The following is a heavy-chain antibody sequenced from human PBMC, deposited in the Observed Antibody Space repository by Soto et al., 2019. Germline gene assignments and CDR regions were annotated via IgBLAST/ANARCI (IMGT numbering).Heavy chain of an antibody. J-gene: IGHJ6*02. CDR2: VIPVFGLA. V-gene: IGHV1-69*10. CDR1: GGTFSSYA. CDR3: ARGKSYYGSGKGIYDYYSLDV. D-gene: IGHD3-10*01. Sequence: SVKVSCKSSGGTFSSYAISWVRQAPGQGLEWMGGVIPVFGLATYAQKVQGRVTITADKSTNTAYMEVSSLRSEDTAVYYCARGKSYYGSGKGIYDYYSLDVWGQGTAVTVS.